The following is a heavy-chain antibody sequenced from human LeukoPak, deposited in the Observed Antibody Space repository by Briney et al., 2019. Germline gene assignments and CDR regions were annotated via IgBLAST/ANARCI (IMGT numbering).Heavy chain of an antibody. J-gene: IGHJ4*02. V-gene: IGHV4-61*02. CDR2: ISSSGST. D-gene: IGHD1-26*01. CDR3: AREDIVGATTPFDY. CDR1: GDSISSGDYY. Sequence: TSETLSLTCTVSGDSISSGDYYWSWIRQPAGKGLEWIGRISSSGSTNYNPSLKSRVTISVDTSKNQFSLKLSSVTAADTAVYYCAREDIVGATTPFDYWGQGTLVTVSS.